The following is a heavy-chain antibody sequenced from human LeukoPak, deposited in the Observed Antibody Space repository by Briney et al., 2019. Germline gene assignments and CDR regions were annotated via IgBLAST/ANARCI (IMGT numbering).Heavy chain of an antibody. J-gene: IGHJ4*02. CDR2: ISWNSGSI. CDR3: AKDIGHSSGWYYFDY. D-gene: IGHD6-19*01. CDR1: GFTFDDYA. V-gene: IGHV3-9*01. Sequence: GRSLRLSCAASGFTFDDYAVHWVRQAPGKGLEWVSGISWNSGSIGYADSVKGRFTISRDNAKNSLYLQMNSLRAEDTALYYCAKDIGHSSGWYYFDYWGQGTLVTVSS.